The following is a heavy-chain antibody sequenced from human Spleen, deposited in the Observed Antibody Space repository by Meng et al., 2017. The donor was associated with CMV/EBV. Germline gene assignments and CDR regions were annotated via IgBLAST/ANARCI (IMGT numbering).Heavy chain of an antibody. CDR1: GFTCSSSS. D-gene: IGHD3-10*01. Sequence: SGFTCSSSSINWVSQAPGKGLEWVSSISNSSSYIYYADSVKGRFTISRDNAKNSLYLQMNSLRAEDTAVYYCARAKGNYYSSVNDYWGQGTLVTVSS. V-gene: IGHV3-21*01. J-gene: IGHJ4*02. CDR3: ARAKGNYYSSVNDY. CDR2: ISNSSSYI.